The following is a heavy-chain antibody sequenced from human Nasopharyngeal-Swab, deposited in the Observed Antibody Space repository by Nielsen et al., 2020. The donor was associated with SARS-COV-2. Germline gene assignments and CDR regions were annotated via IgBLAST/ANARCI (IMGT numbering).Heavy chain of an antibody. Sequence: AAVKVSCKASGYTFTSYDINWMRQATGQGLEWMGWMNPNSGNTGYAQKFQGRVTITRNTSISTAYMELSSLRSEDTAVYYCARVYCSSTSCFYGMDVWGQGTTVTVSS. CDR3: ARVYCSSTSCFYGMDV. V-gene: IGHV1-8*03. D-gene: IGHD2-2*01. J-gene: IGHJ6*02. CDR1: GYTFTSYD. CDR2: MNPNSGNT.